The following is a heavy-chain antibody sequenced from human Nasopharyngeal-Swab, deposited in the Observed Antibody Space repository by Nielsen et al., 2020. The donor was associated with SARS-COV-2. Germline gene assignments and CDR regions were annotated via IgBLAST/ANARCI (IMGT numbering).Heavy chain of an antibody. J-gene: IGHJ5*02. CDR3: ARHDDSGYYDWFDP. CDR1: GGSISSYY. D-gene: IGHD3-22*01. Sequence: GSLRLSCTVSGGSISSYYWSWIRQPPGKGLEWIGYIYYSGSTNYNPSLKSRVTISVDTSKNQFSLKLSSVTAADTAVYYCARHDDSGYYDWFDPWGQGTLVTVSS. CDR2: IYYSGST. V-gene: IGHV4-59*01.